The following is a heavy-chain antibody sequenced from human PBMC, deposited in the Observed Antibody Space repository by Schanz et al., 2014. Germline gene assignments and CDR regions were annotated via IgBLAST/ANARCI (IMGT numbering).Heavy chain of an antibody. CDR2: INPGPGGA. J-gene: IGHJ5*02. CDR3: ARGMSGYDCPDL. V-gene: IGHV1-2*06. Sequence: QIQLVQSGPEVKEPGASVMVSCKASGYTFTGHYIQWVRQAPGQGLKWMGRINPGPGGATYAQNFRGRVTMTRDTSITTAYMELSNLGSDDTAVYYCARGMSGYDCPDLWGQGTLVTVSS. D-gene: IGHD5-12*01. CDR1: GYTFTGHY.